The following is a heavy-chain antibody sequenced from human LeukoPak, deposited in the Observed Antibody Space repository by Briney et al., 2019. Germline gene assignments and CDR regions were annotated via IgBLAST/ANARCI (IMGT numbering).Heavy chain of an antibody. Sequence: ASVKVSCKASGHTFTSYGISWVRQAPGQGLEWMGWIHPRSGETNYAYKFRGRATMTRDTSISTTYMDLGSLGSDDTAVYYCARDGEYGTGSYYRGCFDYWGQGTLVTVSS. CDR2: IHPRSGET. CDR1: GHTFTSYG. D-gene: IGHD3-10*01. CDR3: ARDGEYGTGSYYRGCFDY. J-gene: IGHJ4*02. V-gene: IGHV1-2*02.